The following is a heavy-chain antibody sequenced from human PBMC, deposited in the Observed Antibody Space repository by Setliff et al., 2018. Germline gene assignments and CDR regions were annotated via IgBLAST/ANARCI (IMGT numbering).Heavy chain of an antibody. D-gene: IGHD6-13*01. J-gene: IGHJ6*02. CDR2: INPNSGGT. V-gene: IGHV1-2*02. CDR1: GYTFTGYY. CDR3: ARVPRNSRDYYYGMDV. Sequence: ASVKVSCKASGYTFTGYYMHWVRQAPGQGLEWMGWINPNSGGTNYAQKFQGRVTITRDTSISTAYMELSRLRSDDTAVYYCARVPRNSRDYYYGMDVWGQGTTVTVSS.